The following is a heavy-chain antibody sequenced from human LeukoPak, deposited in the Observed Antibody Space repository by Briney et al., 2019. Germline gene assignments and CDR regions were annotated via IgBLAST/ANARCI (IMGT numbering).Heavy chain of an antibody. D-gene: IGHD6-6*01. J-gene: IGHJ4*02. CDR3: ATHEYSSSFDY. Sequence: SETLSLTCTVSGGSISSSSYNWGWIRQPPGKGLGWIGSIYNSGTTSYNPSLKSRVTISIDTSKSQFSLKLSSVTAADTAVYYCATHEYSSSFDYWGQGNLVTVSS. CDR2: IYNSGTT. V-gene: IGHV4-39*07. CDR1: GGSISSSSYN.